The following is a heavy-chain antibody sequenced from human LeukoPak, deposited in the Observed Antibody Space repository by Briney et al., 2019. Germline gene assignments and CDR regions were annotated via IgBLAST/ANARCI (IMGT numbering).Heavy chain of an antibody. CDR1: GGTFSSYA. J-gene: IGHJ3*02. CDR2: ISAYNGNT. CDR3: ARQGVGRDAFDI. D-gene: IGHD3-10*01. Sequence: ASVKVSCKASGGTFSSYAISWVRQAPGQGLEWMGWISAYNGNTNYAQKLQGRVTMTTDTSTSTAYMELRSLRSDDTAVYYCARQGVGRDAFDIWGQGTMVTVSS. V-gene: IGHV1-18*01.